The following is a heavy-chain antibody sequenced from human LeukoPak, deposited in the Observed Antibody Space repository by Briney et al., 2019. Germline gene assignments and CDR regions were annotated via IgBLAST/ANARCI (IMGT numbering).Heavy chain of an antibody. J-gene: IGHJ4*02. D-gene: IGHD3-22*01. CDR2: ISSSGSTI. Sequence: GGSLRLSCAASGFTFSDYYMSWIRQAPGKGPEWVSYISSSGSTIYYADSVKGRFTISRDNAKNSLYLQMNSLRAEDTAVYYCARGRHYYYDSSGYYYYWGQGTLVTVSS. V-gene: IGHV3-11*04. CDR1: GFTFSDYY. CDR3: ARGRHYYYDSSGYYYY.